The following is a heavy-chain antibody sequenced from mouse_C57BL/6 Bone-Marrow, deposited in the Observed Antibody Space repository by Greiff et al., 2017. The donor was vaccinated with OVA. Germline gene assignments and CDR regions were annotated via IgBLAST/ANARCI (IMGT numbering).Heavy chain of an antibody. CDR1: GFTFSSYG. J-gene: IGHJ1*03. CDR3: ARRSFYWYFDV. V-gene: IGHV5-6*01. CDR2: ISSGGSYT. Sequence: VQGVESGGDLVKPGGSLKLSCAASGFTFSSYGMSWVRQTPDKRLEWVATISSGGSYTYYPGSVKGRFTISRDNAKNTLYLQMSSLKSEDTAMYYCARRSFYWYFDVWGTGTTVTVSS.